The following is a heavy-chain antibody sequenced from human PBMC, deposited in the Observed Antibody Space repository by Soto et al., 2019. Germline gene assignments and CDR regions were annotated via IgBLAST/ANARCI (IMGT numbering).Heavy chain of an antibody. CDR2: ISGSGGST. J-gene: IGHJ6*02. D-gene: IGHD3-10*01. V-gene: IGHV3-23*01. CDR1: GFTFSSYA. Sequence: SLRLSCAASGFTFSSYAMSWVRQAPGKGLEWVSAISGSGGSTYYADSVKGRFTISRDNSKNTLYLQMNSLRAEDTAVYYCAKGPFYTMVRGVHYYYYGMDVWGQGTTVTVSS. CDR3: AKGPFYTMVRGVHYYYYGMDV.